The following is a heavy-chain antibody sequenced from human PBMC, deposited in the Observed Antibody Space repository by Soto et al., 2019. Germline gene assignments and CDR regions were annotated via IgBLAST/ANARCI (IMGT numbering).Heavy chain of an antibody. D-gene: IGHD3-10*01. CDR1: GGSFSVYY. CDR3: ARAGSQPGVDY. J-gene: IGHJ4*02. CDR2: INHSGST. Sequence: PSETLSLTCAVYGGSFSVYYWSWIRHPPGKGLEWIGEINHSGSTNYNPSLKSRVTISVDTSKNQFSLKLSSVTAADTAVYYCARAGSQPGVDYWGQGTLVTVSS. V-gene: IGHV4-34*01.